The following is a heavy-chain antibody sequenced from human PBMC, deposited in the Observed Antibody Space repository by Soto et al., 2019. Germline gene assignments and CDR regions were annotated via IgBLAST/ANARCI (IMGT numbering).Heavy chain of an antibody. CDR1: GYSFTSYW. Sequence: GESLKISCKGSGYSFTSYWIGWVRQMPGKGLEWMGIIYPGDSDTRYSPSFQGQVTISADKSISTAYLQWSSLKASDTAMYYCASQGSSSSYYYYGMDVWGQGTTVTVSS. D-gene: IGHD6-6*01. J-gene: IGHJ6*02. CDR2: IYPGDSDT. CDR3: ASQGSSSSYYYYGMDV. V-gene: IGHV5-51*01.